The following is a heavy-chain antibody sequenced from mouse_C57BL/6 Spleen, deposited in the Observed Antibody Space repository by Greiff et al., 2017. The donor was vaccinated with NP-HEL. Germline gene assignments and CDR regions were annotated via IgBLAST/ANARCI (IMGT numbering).Heavy chain of an antibody. J-gene: IGHJ4*01. V-gene: IGHV1-64*01. CDR1: GYTFTSYW. CDR2: IHPNSGST. D-gene: IGHD1-1*02. Sequence: QVQLQQPGAELVKPGASVKLSCKASGYTFTSYWMHWVKQRPGQGLEWIGMIHPNSGSTNYNEKFKSKATLTVDKSSSTAYMQLSSLTSEDSAVYYCATRIYGDYAMDYWGQGTSVTVSS. CDR3: ATRIYGDYAMDY.